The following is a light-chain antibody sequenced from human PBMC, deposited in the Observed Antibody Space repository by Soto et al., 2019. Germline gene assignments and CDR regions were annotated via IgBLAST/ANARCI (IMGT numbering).Light chain of an antibody. CDR2: EVS. Sequence: QSVLTQPASVSGSPGQSITISCTGTSSDVGGYNSVSWYQHHPGKAPKLMIYEVSNRPSGVSDRFSGSKSGNTASLPISGLPAEDEADYYCSSYTTHTGLEYVFGTGTKVTVL. V-gene: IGLV2-14*01. J-gene: IGLJ1*01. CDR3: SSYTTHTGLEYV. CDR1: SSDVGGYNS.